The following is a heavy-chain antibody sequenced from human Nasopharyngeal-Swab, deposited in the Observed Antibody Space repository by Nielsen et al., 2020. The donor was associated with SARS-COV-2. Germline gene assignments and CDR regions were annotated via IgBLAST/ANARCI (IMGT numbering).Heavy chain of an antibody. CDR2: IGTAGDT. Sequence: GGSLRLSCAASGFTFSSYDMHWVRQATGKGLEWVSAIGTAGDTYYADSVKGRFTISRDNSKNTLYLQMNSLRAEDTAVYYCAKEPGVLWFGELFSYGMDVWGQGTTVTVSS. CDR1: GFTFSSYD. J-gene: IGHJ6*02. V-gene: IGHV3-13*01. D-gene: IGHD3-10*01. CDR3: AKEPGVLWFGELFSYGMDV.